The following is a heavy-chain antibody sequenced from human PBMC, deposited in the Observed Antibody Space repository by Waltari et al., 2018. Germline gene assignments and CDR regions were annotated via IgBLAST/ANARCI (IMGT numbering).Heavy chain of an antibody. CDR2: IYYSGST. V-gene: IGHV4-59*01. CDR3: ARGVWGITMIEAYMDV. CDR1: GGSISSYY. J-gene: IGHJ6*03. Sequence: QVQLQESGPGLVKPSETLSLTCTVSGGSISSYYWSWIRQPPGKGLEWIGYIYYSGSTNYNPSLRRRGKRSGGPAKKLFCVELSSVTAADTAVYYCARGVWGITMIEAYMDVWGKGTTVTVSS. D-gene: IGHD3-22*01.